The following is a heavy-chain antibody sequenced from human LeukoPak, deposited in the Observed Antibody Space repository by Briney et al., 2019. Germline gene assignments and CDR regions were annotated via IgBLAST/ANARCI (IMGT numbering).Heavy chain of an antibody. V-gene: IGHV4-59*08. J-gene: IGHJ4*02. CDR3: ARSTGWPGFDF. CDR1: GGSISSYY. Sequence: PSETLSLTCTISGGSISSYYWSWIRQPPGKGLEWIGNIYYSGSTNYNPSYNPSLKSRVTMSVDTSKTQFSLKLTSVTAADTAVYYCARSTGWPGFDFWGQGILVTVSS. CDR2: IYYSGST. D-gene: IGHD6-19*01.